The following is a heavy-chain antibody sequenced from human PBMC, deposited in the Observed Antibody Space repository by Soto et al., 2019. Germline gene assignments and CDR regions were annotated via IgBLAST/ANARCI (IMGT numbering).Heavy chain of an antibody. D-gene: IGHD6-19*01. CDR1: GFTFSGLY. CDR3: ARDTGAVTGDSFDY. V-gene: IGHV3-11*01. J-gene: IGHJ4*02. Sequence: GGSLRLSCAASGFTFSGLYMSWIRQAPGKGLEWVSCIDSSGVKKYYAESVRGRFTISRDNAKNSLYLQMNSLRAEDTAIYYCARDTGAVTGDSFDYWGQGTLVTAPQ. CDR2: IDSSGVKK.